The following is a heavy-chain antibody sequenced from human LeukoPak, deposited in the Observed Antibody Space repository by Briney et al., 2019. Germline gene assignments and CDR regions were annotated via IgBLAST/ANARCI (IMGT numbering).Heavy chain of an antibody. V-gene: IGHV3-30*04. CDR2: ISYDGSNK. CDR3: ARGYRGYSYSLYYFDY. D-gene: IGHD5-18*01. J-gene: IGHJ4*02. Sequence: GGSLRLSCAASGFTFSSYAMHWVRQAPGKGLEWVAVISYDGSNKYYADSVKGRFTISRDNSKNTPYLQMNSLRAEDTAVYYCARGYRGYSYSLYYFDYWGQGTLVTVSS. CDR1: GFTFSSYA.